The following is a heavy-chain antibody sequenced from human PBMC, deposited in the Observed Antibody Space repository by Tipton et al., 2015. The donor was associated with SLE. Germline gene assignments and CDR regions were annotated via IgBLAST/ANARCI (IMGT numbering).Heavy chain of an antibody. Sequence: GSLRLSCVVSGFTFSSYGMNWVRQAPGEGLEWISFISSSSSSIHYADSVKGRFIISRDNAKNSLFLQLNSLRAEDTAVYYCARKKWELLYYHAMDVWGQGTTVTVSS. CDR1: GFTFSSYG. CDR3: ARKKWELLYYHAMDV. V-gene: IGHV3-48*01. CDR2: ISSSSSSI. D-gene: IGHD1-26*01. J-gene: IGHJ6*02.